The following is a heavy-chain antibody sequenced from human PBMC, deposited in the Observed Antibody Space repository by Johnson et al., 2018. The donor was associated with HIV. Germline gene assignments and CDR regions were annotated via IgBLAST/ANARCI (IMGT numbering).Heavy chain of an antibody. CDR1: GFTFSSYV. Sequence: VQLVESGGGLVQPGGSLRLPCAASGFTFSSYVMNWVRQAPGKALEWVSGISGSRGSTYYAAPVQGRFTISRDNATNTLYLQMNSLRADDTAAYYCVKDTDFDYVGSSGATLDIWGQGTMVAVSS. J-gene: IGHJ3*02. CDR2: ISGSRGST. CDR3: VKDTDFDYVGSSGATLDI. D-gene: IGHD3-16*01. V-gene: IGHV3-23*04.